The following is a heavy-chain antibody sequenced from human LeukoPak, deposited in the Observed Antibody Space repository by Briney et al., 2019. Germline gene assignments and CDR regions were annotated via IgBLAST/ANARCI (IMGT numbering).Heavy chain of an antibody. V-gene: IGHV4-34*01. CDR1: GGSFSGYY. CDR3: ARGTRSSWVRSNWFDP. CDR2: INHSGST. D-gene: IGHD6-13*01. Sequence: SETLSLTCAVYGGSFSGYYWSWIRQPSGKGLEWIGEINHSGSTNYNPSLKSRVTISVDTSKNQFSLKLSSVTAADTAVYYCARGTRSSWVRSNWFDPWGQGTLVTVSS. J-gene: IGHJ5*02.